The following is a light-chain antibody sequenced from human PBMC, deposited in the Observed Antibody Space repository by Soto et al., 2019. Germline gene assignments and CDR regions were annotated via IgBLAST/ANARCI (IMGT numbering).Light chain of an antibody. V-gene: IGLV2-14*01. J-gene: IGLJ1*01. CDR1: SSDVGGYNY. CDR3: SSYTSSSTDV. Sequence: QSALTQPASVSGSPGQSITISCTGTSSDVGGYNYVSWYQQHSGKAPKLMIYEVSNRRSGVSNRFSGSKSGNTASLTISGLQAEDEADYYCSSYTSSSTDVFGTGTEVTVL. CDR2: EVS.